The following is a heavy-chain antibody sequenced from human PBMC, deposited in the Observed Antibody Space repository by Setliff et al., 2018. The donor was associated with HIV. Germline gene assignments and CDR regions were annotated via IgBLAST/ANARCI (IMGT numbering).Heavy chain of an antibody. CDR3: ARAGIPRLGARRWFDP. Sequence: PSETLSLTCAVYGGSFSDDYWSWIRLPPGRGMEWIGEIDHSGSATYKSSLKSRVTISVDTSKNQFSLKLTSVTAADTAVYYCARAGIPRLGARRWFDPWGQGTLVTVSS. CDR2: IDHSGSA. CDR1: GGSFSDDY. V-gene: IGHV4-34*01. J-gene: IGHJ5*02. D-gene: IGHD3-16*01.